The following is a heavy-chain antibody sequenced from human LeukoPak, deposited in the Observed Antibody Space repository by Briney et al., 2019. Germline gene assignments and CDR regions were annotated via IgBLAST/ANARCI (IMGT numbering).Heavy chain of an antibody. J-gene: IGHJ4*02. D-gene: IGHD6-13*01. CDR1: GGSFSGYY. CDR2: INHSGST. CDR3: ARGGIAATFDY. V-gene: IGHV4-34*01. Sequence: SETLSLTCVVYGGSFSGYYWSWIRKPPGKGLEWIGEINHSGSTNYNPSLKSRVTISVDTSKNQFSLKLSSVTAADTAVYYCARGGIAATFDYWGQGTLVTVSS.